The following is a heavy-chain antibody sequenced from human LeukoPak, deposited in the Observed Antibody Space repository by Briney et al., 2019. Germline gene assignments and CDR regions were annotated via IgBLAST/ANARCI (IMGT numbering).Heavy chain of an antibody. CDR2: IRYDGSNK. Sequence: EGSLRLSCAASGFTFSSYGRHWVRQAPGKGLEWMAFIRYDGSNKYYADSVKGRFTISRDNSKNTLYLQMNSLRAEDTAVYYCAKRDSSSSGYNFDYWGQGTLVTVSS. J-gene: IGHJ4*02. CDR3: AKRDSSSSGYNFDY. D-gene: IGHD6-6*01. CDR1: GFTFSSYG. V-gene: IGHV3-30*02.